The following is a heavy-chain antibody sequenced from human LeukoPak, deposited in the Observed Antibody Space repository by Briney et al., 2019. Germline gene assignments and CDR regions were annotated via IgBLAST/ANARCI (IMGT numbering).Heavy chain of an antibody. Sequence: SETLSLTCAVYGGSFSGYYWSWIRQPPGKGLEWIGEINHSGSTNYNPSLKSRVTISVDTSKNPFSLKLSSVTAADTAVYYCARRGSSWSPFYGYWGQGTLVTVSS. CDR2: INHSGST. V-gene: IGHV4-34*01. CDR3: ARRGSSWSPFYGY. D-gene: IGHD6-13*01. J-gene: IGHJ4*02. CDR1: GGSFSGYY.